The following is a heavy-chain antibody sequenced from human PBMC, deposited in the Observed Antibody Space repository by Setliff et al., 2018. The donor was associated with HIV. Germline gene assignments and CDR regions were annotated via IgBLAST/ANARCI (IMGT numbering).Heavy chain of an antibody. D-gene: IGHD3-22*01. V-gene: IGHV3-7*03. J-gene: IGHJ6*03. CDR2: IKQDGITK. CDR3: ARAYYHHSGGYWSTDYYYYMDV. CDR1: GFIFGDYW. Sequence: GGSLRLSCASSGFIFGDYWMTWVRQAPGKGLEWVASIKQDGITKYYVDSVKGRFTISRDNAKNSLYLQMNSLRAEDTAVYYCARAYYHHSGGYWSTDYYYYMDVWGKGTTVTVSS.